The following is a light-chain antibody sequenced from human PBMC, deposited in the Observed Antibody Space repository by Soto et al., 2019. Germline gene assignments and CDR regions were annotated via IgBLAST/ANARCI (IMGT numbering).Light chain of an antibody. CDR2: GAS. CDR1: QSVSSSY. CDR3: QQYGSSSVT. Sequence: EIVLTQSPGTLSLSPGERATLSCRASQSVSSSYLAWYQQKPGQAPRLLIYGASSRATGIPDRFSGSGSGTDFTLNISRLEPEDFGVYYCQQYGSSSVTFGQGTKLEIK. J-gene: IGKJ2*01. V-gene: IGKV3-20*01.